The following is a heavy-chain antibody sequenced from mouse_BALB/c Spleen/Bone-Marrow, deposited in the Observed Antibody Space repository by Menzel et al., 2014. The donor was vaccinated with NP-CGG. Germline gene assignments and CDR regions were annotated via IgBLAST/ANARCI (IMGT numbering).Heavy chain of an antibody. CDR2: INVGSGGT. V-gene: IGHV1-54*01. CDR3: ARYGFHVRAMDY. D-gene: IGHD2-2*01. CDR1: GYAFTNYV. J-gene: IGHJ4*01. Sequence: VQLQQSGAELVRPGTSVKVSCKASGYAFTNYVIEWVKQRPGQGLEWIGVINVGSGGTNYNEKFKGKATLTGEKSSSTAYMQLNSVTSDDYAVYFCARYGFHVRAMDYWGQGPSVAVSS.